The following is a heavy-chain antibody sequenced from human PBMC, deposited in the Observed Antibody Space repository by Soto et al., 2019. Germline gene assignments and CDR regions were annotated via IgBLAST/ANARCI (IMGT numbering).Heavy chain of an antibody. CDR1: GDSITDYY. Sequence: QVQLQESGPGLVKPSETLSLTCTDSGDSITDYYWSWLRQAPGQGLEWIGFIYHSGNTNYKSSLKGRVTMSMDTSKSQFFLKLTSVTAADTAVYYCARDLGIGSSGPFDYWGQGALVTVSS. V-gene: IGHV4-59*01. D-gene: IGHD6-13*01. J-gene: IGHJ4*02. CDR3: ARDLGIGSSGPFDY. CDR2: IYHSGNT.